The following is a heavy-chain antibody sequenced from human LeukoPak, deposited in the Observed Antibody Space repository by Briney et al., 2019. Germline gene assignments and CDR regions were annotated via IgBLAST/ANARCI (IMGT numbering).Heavy chain of an antibody. V-gene: IGHV3-48*01. J-gene: IGHJ6*03. CDR2: ISGTTISTI. CDR1: GITFSSST. CDR3: ARVPPRGNDVTVGRYSYMDV. D-gene: IGHD4-23*01. Sequence: GGSLRLSCAASGITFSSSTMTWARQAPGKGLEWVSYISGTTISTIYYADSVKGRFTISRDNAKNSVYLQMNSLRAEDTAVYYCARVPPRGNDVTVGRYSYMDVWGKGTTVTVPS.